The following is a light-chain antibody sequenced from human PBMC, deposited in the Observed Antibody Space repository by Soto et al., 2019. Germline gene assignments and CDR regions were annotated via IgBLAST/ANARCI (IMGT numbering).Light chain of an antibody. Sequence: DIQMTQSPSSLSASVGDRVTITCRASQIINSYLNCYQKKPGKAPKLLIYAASSLHSGVPTRFRGSESGTDFTLTISSLQPEDVATYYCQQRGTFGLGTKVDIK. CDR3: QQRGT. CDR1: QIINSY. V-gene: IGKV1-39*01. CDR2: AAS. J-gene: IGKJ1*01.